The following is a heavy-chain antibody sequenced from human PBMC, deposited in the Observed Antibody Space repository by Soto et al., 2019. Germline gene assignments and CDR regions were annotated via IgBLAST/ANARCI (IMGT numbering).Heavy chain of an antibody. J-gene: IGHJ4*02. Sequence: GGSLRLSCAASGFTFSSYAMHWVRQAPGKGLEWVAGIYQSGVTAYYADSVKGRFTISRDDSKNMLYLQMNSLRAEDSAVYYCVRDYPPPCAPVPRIFFDDWGQGILVTVSS. CDR1: GFTFSSYA. D-gene: IGHD3-10*01. CDR2: IYQSGVTA. V-gene: IGHV3-23*05. CDR3: VRDYPPPCAPVPRIFFDD.